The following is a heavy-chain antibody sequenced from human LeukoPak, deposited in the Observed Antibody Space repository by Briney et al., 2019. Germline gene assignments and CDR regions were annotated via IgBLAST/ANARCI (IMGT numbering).Heavy chain of an antibody. V-gene: IGHV1-2*02. J-gene: IGHJ4*02. D-gene: IGHD4-17*01. CDR3: ARDGMGPTSTTGDY. CDR1: GYTFTGYY. Sequence: ASVKVSCKASGYTFTGYYMHWVRQAPGQGLEWMGWINPNSGGTNYAQKFQGRVTMTRDKSISTAYMELSRLRSDDPAVYYCARDGMGPTSTTGDYWGQGTLVTVSS. CDR2: INPNSGGT.